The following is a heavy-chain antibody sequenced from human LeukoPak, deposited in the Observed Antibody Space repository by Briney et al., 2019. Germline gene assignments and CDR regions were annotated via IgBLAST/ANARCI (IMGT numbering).Heavy chain of an antibody. CDR2: ITPSSGVT. V-gene: IGHV1-2*02. J-gene: IGHJ1*01. Sequence: ASVKVSCKASGYTFTGYYIHWVRQAPGQGLEWMGWITPSSGVTDYTQKFQGRVTLTRDTSISTAYMELSRLRSDDTAVYYCARGAAVAGRPLDHWGQGILVTVSS. D-gene: IGHD6-19*01. CDR1: GYTFTGYY. CDR3: ARGAAVAGRPLDH.